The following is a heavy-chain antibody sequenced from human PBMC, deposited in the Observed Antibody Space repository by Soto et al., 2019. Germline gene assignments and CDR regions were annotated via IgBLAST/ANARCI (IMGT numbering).Heavy chain of an antibody. J-gene: IGHJ3*02. CDR3: ARDERSGWPGDASDI. V-gene: IGHV1-18*04. Sequence: ASVKVSCKASGYTFTSYGISWVRQAPGQGLEWMGWISAYNGNTNFAQKLQGRVTLTTDTSTSTAYMELRSLRSDDTAVYYCARDERSGWPGDASDIWGKGKMVTVS. D-gene: IGHD6-19*01. CDR1: GYTFTSYG. CDR2: ISAYNGNT.